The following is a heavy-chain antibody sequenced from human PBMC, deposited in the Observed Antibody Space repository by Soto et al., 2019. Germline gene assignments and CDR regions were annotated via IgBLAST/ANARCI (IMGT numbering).Heavy chain of an antibody. CDR3: ARRGYCSSTSCSRGWFDP. CDR1: GGTFSSYA. D-gene: IGHD2-2*01. J-gene: IGHJ5*02. CDR2: IIPIFGTA. Sequence: QVQLVQSGAEVKKPESSVKVSCKASGGTFSSYAISWVRQAPGQGLEWMGGIIPIFGTANYAQKFQGRVTITADKSTSTAYMELSSLRSEDTAVYYCARRGYCSSTSCSRGWFDPWGQGTLVTVSS. V-gene: IGHV1-69*06.